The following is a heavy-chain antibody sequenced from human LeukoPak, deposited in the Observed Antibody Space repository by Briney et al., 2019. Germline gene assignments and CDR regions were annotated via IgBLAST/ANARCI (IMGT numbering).Heavy chain of an antibody. CDR3: AREDYDSSGYYGFDY. CDR1: GGTFSSYA. V-gene: IGHV1-69*04. CDR2: TIPILGIA. D-gene: IGHD3-22*01. Sequence: ASVKVSCKASGGTFSSYAIIWVRQAPGQGLEWMGRTIPILGIANYAQKFQGRVTITADKSTSTAYMELSSLRSEDTAVYYCAREDYDSSGYYGFDYWGQGTLVTVSS. J-gene: IGHJ4*02.